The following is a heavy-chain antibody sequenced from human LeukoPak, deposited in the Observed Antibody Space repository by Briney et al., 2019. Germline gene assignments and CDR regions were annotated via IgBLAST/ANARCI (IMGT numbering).Heavy chain of an antibody. CDR2: INPSGGGT. V-gene: IGHV1-46*01. Sequence: ASVKVSCKAPGYTFISHFVHWVRQAPGQGLEWMGIINPSGGGTTYAQRFQGRVSMTSDTSTNTLYMELNSLTSEDTAVYYCARGAHYFYYYAMDVWGQGTTATVSS. CDR1: GYTFISHF. CDR3: ARGAHYFYYYAMDV. J-gene: IGHJ6*02.